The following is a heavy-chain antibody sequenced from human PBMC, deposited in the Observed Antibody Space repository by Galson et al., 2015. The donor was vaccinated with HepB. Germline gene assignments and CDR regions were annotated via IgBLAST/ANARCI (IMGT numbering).Heavy chain of an antibody. V-gene: IGHV3-53*01. CDR3: ARGGYFDWLLDRPWFDP. D-gene: IGHD3-9*01. CDR1: GFTVSSNY. Sequence: SLRLSCAASGFTVSSNYMSWVRQAPGKGLEWVSVIYSGGSTYYADSVKGRFTISRDNSKNTLYLQMNTLRAEDTAVYYCARGGYFDWLLDRPWFDPWGQGTLVTVSA. CDR2: IYSGGST. J-gene: IGHJ5*02.